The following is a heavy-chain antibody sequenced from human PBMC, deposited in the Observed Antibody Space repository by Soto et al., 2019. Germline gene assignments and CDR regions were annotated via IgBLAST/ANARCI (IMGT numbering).Heavy chain of an antibody. J-gene: IGHJ4*02. D-gene: IGHD5-12*01. CDR2: ISYDGSNK. CDR3: AKSGWLQLRGYFDY. Sequence: GGSLRLSCAASGFTFISYSMHWVRQAPGKGLEWVAVISYDGSNKYYADSVKGRFTISRDNSKNTLYLQMNSLRAEDTAVYYCAKSGWLQLRGYFDYWGQGTLVTVSS. CDR1: GFTFISYS. V-gene: IGHV3-30*18.